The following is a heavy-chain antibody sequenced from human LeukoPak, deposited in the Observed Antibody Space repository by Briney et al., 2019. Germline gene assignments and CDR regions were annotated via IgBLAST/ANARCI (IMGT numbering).Heavy chain of an antibody. CDR2: IYPGDSDT. J-gene: IGHJ5*02. D-gene: IGHD6-13*01. V-gene: IGHV5-51*01. CDR3: ARRALAAAGTYGGFDP. Sequence: GESLKISCKSSGYSFTSYWIGWVRQMPGKGLEWMGIIYPGDSDTRYSPSFQGQVTISADKSISTAYLQWSSLKASDTAMYYCARRALAAAGTYGGFDPWGQGTLVTVSS. CDR1: GYSFTSYW.